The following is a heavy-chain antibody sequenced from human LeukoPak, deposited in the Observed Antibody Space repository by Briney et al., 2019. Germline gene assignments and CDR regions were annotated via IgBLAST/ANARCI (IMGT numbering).Heavy chain of an antibody. CDR1: GGSISSSSYY. J-gene: IGHJ4*02. Sequence: SETLSLTCTVSGGSISSSSYYWGWIRQPPGKGLEWIGSIYYSGSTYYNPSLKSRVTISVDTSKNQFSLKLSSVTAADSAAYYCARLTRLSTSPDRYYLDYWGQGTLVTVSS. D-gene: IGHD6-6*01. V-gene: IGHV4-39*07. CDR2: IYYSGST. CDR3: ARLTRLSTSPDRYYLDY.